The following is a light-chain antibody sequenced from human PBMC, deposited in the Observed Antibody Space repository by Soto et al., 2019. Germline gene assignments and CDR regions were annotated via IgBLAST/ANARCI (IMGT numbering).Light chain of an antibody. V-gene: IGKV1-39*01. CDR2: AAS. CDR1: QSISSY. J-gene: IGKJ1*01. CDR3: QQSYSTPRT. Sequence: DIQMTQSPSSLSASVGDRVTITCRGSQSISSYLNWYQQKPGKAPKVLIYAASSLQSGVPSRFSGSGSGTDFTLTISSLQPEDFATYYCQQSYSTPRTFGQGTKVEIK.